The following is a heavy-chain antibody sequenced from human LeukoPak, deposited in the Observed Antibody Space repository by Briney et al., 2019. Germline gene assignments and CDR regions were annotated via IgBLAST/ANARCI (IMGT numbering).Heavy chain of an antibody. D-gene: IGHD2-2*01. CDR3: ARAKKIYCSSTSCYDNYYYYYMDV. CDR2: IKQDGSEK. Sequence: GGSLRLSCAASGFTFSSYWMSWVRQAPGKGLEWVANIKQDGSEKCYVDSVKGRFTISRDNAKNSLYLQMNSLRAEDTVVYYCARAKKIYCSSTSCYDNYYYYYMDVWGKGTTVTVSS. V-gene: IGHV3-7*01. CDR1: GFTFSSYW. J-gene: IGHJ6*03.